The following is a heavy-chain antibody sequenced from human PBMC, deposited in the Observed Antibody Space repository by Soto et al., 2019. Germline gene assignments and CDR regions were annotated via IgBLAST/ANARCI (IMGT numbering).Heavy chain of an antibody. CDR2: IIPILGIA. D-gene: IGHD2-15*01. V-gene: IGHV1-69*02. CDR3: ASYSGGGSPERPFDP. J-gene: IGHJ5*02. Sequence: SVKVSCKASGGTFSSYTISWVRQAPGQGLEWMGRIIPILGIANYAQKFQGRVTITADKSTSTAYMELSSLRSEDTAVYYCASYSGGGSPERPFDPCGQGFLVT. CDR1: GGTFSSYT.